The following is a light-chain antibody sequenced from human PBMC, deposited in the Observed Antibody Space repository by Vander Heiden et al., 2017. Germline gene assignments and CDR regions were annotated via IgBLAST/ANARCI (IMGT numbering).Light chain of an antibody. V-gene: IGKV3-11*01. CDR1: QGVSSY. CDR3: QQRSNWPSPT. Sequence: EIALAQATATMSLPPGVRATLSCRASQGVSSYLAGYQQNPGQAPKLLIYDASNRATGIPARFSGSGSGTDFTRTISSLEPEDFAVYYCQQRSNWPSPTFGQGTRLEIK. CDR2: DAS. J-gene: IGKJ5*01.